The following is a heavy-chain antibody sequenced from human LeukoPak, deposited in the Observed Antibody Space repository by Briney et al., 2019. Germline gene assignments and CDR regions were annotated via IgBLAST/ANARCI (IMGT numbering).Heavy chain of an antibody. J-gene: IGHJ4*02. CDR1: GGSFSGYY. D-gene: IGHD4-23*01. V-gene: IGHV4-34*01. Sequence: PSETLSLTCAVYGGSFSGYYWSWIRRPPGKGLEWIGEINHSGSTNYNPSLKSRVTISVDTSKNQFSLKLSSVTAADTAVYYCARGLDDLTRIPRGYYFDYWGQGTLVTVSS. CDR3: ARGLDDLTRIPRGYYFDY. CDR2: INHSGST.